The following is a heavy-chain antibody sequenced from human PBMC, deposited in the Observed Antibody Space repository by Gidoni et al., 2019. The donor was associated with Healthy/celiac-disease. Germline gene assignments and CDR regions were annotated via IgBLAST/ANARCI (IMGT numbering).Heavy chain of an antibody. CDR1: GFTFSNAT. Sequence: EVQLVESGGGLVKPGGSLRLSCAASGFTFSNATMSWVRQAPGKGLGWVGRIKSKTDGGTTDYAAPVKGRFTISRDDSKNTLYLQMNSLKTEDTAVYYCTTGHCSSTSCYYYYYMDVWGQGTTVTVSS. CDR2: IKSKTDGGTT. CDR3: TTGHCSSTSCYYYYYMDV. D-gene: IGHD2-2*01. J-gene: IGHJ6*03. V-gene: IGHV3-15*01.